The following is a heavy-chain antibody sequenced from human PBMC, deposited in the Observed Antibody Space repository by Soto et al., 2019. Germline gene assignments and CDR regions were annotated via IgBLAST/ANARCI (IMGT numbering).Heavy chain of an antibody. D-gene: IGHD6-13*01. Sequence: LALNCTVSGASMNSYHWSLIQQPAGKGLEWIGHIHSSGSTNYNPSLKSRVTMSVDTSKNQISLRLMSLTAADTAVYYCARDQGVAAAGITWFDPWGQGSLVTVSS. CDR2: IHSSGST. CDR3: ARDQGVAAAGITWFDP. J-gene: IGHJ5*02. V-gene: IGHV4-4*07. CDR1: GASMNSYH.